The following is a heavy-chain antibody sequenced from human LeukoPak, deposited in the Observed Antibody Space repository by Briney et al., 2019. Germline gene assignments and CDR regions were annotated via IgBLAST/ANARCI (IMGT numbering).Heavy chain of an antibody. D-gene: IGHD3-10*01. CDR3: ARRRGSGSYQRFDP. J-gene: IGHJ5*02. CDR1: GGSFSGYY. Sequence: PSETLSLTCAVYGGSFSGYYWSWIRQPPGKGLEWIGEINHSGSTNYNPSLKSRVTISVDTSKNQFSLKLSSVTAADTAVYYCARRRGSGSYQRFDPWGQGTLVTVSS. CDR2: INHSGST. V-gene: IGHV4-34*01.